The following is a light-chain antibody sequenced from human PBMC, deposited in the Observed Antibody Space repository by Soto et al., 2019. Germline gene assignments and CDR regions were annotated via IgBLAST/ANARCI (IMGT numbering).Light chain of an antibody. Sequence: EIVLTQSPGTLSLSPGERATLSCRASQSVSSTYLGWYQQKPGQAPRLLIYAASRRATGIPDRFSGSGSGTDVTLTISRLEPEDFAVYYCQQYGSSPALTFGGGTKVEIK. CDR1: QSVSSTY. CDR2: AAS. CDR3: QQYGSSPALT. V-gene: IGKV3-20*01. J-gene: IGKJ4*01.